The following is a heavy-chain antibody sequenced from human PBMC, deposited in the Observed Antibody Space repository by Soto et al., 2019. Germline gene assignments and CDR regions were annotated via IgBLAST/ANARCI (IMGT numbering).Heavy chain of an antibody. J-gene: IGHJ3*02. Sequence: EVQLVESGGVVVQPGGSLRLSCAASGFTFDDYTMHWVRQAPGKGLEWVSLISWDGGSTNYADSVKGRFTISRDNSKNSLYLQMNSLRTEDTALYYCAKVGVTMVRVDAFDIWGQGTMVTVSS. CDR1: GFTFDDYT. CDR3: AKVGVTMVRVDAFDI. CDR2: ISWDGGST. D-gene: IGHD3-10*01. V-gene: IGHV3-43*01.